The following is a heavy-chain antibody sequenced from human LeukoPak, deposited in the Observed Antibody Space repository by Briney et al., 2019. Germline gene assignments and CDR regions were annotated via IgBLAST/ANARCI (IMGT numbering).Heavy chain of an antibody. V-gene: IGHV3-7*01. CDR1: GFTFGGTW. Sequence: PGGPLNLPFPAPGFTFGGTWRSWSRKAPGKGREGVANIIQGGRDKYYVASVKGRLTISRDNAHNLMYLQMNSLRGEDTAVYYCTRDLYSSSWYYYYMDVWGKGATVTVSS. CDR2: IIQGGRDK. D-gene: IGHD6-13*01. CDR3: TRDLYSSSWYYYYMDV. J-gene: IGHJ6*03.